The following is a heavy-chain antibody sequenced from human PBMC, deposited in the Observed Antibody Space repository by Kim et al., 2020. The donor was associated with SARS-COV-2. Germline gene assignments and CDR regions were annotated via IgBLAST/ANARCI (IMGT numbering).Heavy chain of an antibody. Sequence: SETLSLTCAVYGGSFSGYYWSWIRQPPGKGLEWIGEINHSGSTNYNPSLKSRVTISVDTSKNQFSLKLSSVTAADTAVYYCARGLCSSTSCYFDYWGQGTLVTVSS. CDR3: ARGLCSSTSCYFDY. D-gene: IGHD2-2*01. CDR1: GGSFSGYY. J-gene: IGHJ4*02. V-gene: IGHV4-34*01. CDR2: INHSGST.